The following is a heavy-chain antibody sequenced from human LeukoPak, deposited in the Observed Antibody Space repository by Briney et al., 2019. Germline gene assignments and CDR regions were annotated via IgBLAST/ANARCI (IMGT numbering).Heavy chain of an antibody. CDR1: GGSIQYY. Sequence: KSSETLSLTCTVSGGSIQYYWSWIRQPPGKGLEWIGNIYYGENTYYNPSLKSRVTISIDTSKNQFYLKLSSLTAADTAVYYCARRDDSSGYHKIFDYWGPGTLVTVSS. V-gene: IGHV4-59*04. D-gene: IGHD3-22*01. J-gene: IGHJ4*02. CDR2: IYYGENT. CDR3: ARRDDSSGYHKIFDY.